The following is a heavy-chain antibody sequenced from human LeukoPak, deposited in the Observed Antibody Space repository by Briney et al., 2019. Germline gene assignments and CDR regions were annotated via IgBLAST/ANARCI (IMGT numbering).Heavy chain of an antibody. CDR2: ISGSGTSS. J-gene: IGHJ4*02. D-gene: IGHD4-11*01. CDR1: GFTFSNYA. CDR3: AKAKSYYSNYDY. V-gene: IGHV3-23*01. Sequence: GGSLRLSCAASGFTFSNYAMNWVRQAPGEGLEWVSSISGSGTSSYYADSVKGRFTISRDNSKNTLYLQVNSLRAEDTAVYYCAKAKSYYSNYDYWGQGTLVTVSS.